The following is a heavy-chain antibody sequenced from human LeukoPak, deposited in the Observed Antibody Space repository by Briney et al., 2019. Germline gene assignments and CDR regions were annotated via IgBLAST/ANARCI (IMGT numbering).Heavy chain of an antibody. CDR1: GYTFSSYG. CDR2: ISLYGKT. Sequence: ASVKVSYKASGYTFSSYGIGWVRQAPGQGLEWMGWISLYGKTNYAQRVQDRVTMTTDTSTSTAYMELRSLRSDDTAVYYCARVYSSAWYTGGGLEFWGQGTLVTVST. CDR3: ARVYSSAWYTGGGLEF. J-gene: IGHJ4*02. D-gene: IGHD6-19*01. V-gene: IGHV1-18*01.